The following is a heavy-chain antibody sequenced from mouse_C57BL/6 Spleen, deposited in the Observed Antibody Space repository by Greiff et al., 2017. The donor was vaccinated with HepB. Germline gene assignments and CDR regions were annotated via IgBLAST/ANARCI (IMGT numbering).Heavy chain of an antibody. CDR3: ARRAAQATYYFDY. D-gene: IGHD3-2*02. J-gene: IGHJ2*01. CDR1: GYTFTNYW. CDR2: IYPGGGYT. V-gene: IGHV1-63*01. Sequence: SGAELVRPGTSVKMSCKASGYTFTNYWIGWAKQRPGHGLEWIGDIYPGGGYTNYNEKFKGKATLTADKSSSTAYMQFSSLTSEDSAIYYCARRAAQATYYFDYWGQGTTLTVSS.